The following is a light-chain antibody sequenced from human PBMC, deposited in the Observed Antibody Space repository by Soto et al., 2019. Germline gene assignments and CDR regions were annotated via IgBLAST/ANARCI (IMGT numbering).Light chain of an antibody. J-gene: IGKJ3*01. CDR1: QSVSSSY. Sequence: ENGLRQSPGTVSLSPGERATLSCRASQSVSSSYLAWYQQKPGQAPRLLIYGASSRATGIPDRFSGSGSGTDFTLTISRLEPEDFAVYYCQQYGSSLFTFGPGTKVDIK. CDR2: GAS. CDR3: QQYGSSLFT. V-gene: IGKV3-20*01.